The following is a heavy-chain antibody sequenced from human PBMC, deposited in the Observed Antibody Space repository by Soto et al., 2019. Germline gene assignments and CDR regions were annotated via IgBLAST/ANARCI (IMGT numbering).Heavy chain of an antibody. D-gene: IGHD3-10*01. CDR2: ISAHNGNS. Sequence: QVHLVQSGAEVKKPGASVKVSCTGSGYGFTTYGITWVRQAPGQGLEWMAWISAHNGNSNYAQKLQGRVTVTRDTSTSTAHMELRSLSSDDTAVYYCARVSYGDYWGQGALVSVSS. CDR1: GYGFTTYG. J-gene: IGHJ4*02. V-gene: IGHV1-18*01. CDR3: ARVSYGDY.